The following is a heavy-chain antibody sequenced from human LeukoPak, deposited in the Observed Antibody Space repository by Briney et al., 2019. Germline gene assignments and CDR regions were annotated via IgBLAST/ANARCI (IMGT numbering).Heavy chain of an antibody. CDR2: IYHSGST. J-gene: IGHJ4*02. V-gene: IGHV4-30-2*01. CDR1: GGSISSGGYY. Sequence: SETLSLTCTVSGGSISSGGYYWSWIRQPPGKGLEWIGYIYHSGSTYYNPSLKSRVTISVDRSKNQFSLKLSSVTAADTAVYYCARLQDYYFDYWGQGTLVTVSS. D-gene: IGHD1-1*01. CDR3: ARLQDYYFDY.